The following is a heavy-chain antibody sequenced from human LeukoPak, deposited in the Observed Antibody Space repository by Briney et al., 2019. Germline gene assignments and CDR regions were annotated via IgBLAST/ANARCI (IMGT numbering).Heavy chain of an antibody. CDR3: AKDVNSSSTPHWFDP. CDR2: ISGSGGST. CDR1: GFTFSCYA. V-gene: IGHV3-23*01. Sequence: GGSLRLSCAASGFTFSCYAMSWVRQAPGKGLEWVSAISGSGGSTYYADSVKGWFTISRDNSKNTLYLQMNSLRAEDTAVYYCAKDVNSSSTPHWFDPWGQGTLVTVSS. D-gene: IGHD6-6*01. J-gene: IGHJ5*02.